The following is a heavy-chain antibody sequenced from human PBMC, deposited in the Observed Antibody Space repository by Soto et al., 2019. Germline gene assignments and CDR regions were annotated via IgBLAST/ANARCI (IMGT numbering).Heavy chain of an antibody. V-gene: IGHV3-49*04. D-gene: IGHD3-22*01. CDR2: IRSKAYGGTT. CDR1: GLTFGDFT. Sequence: EVQLVESGGGLVQPGRSLRLSCTASGLTFGDFTMSWVRQAPGKGLEWVGFIRSKAYGGTTEYAASVKGRFTIARDDSKSIAYLHMNSLKTEDTAVYYCTGDYYDTRGSYHMDVWGQGTTVTVSS. CDR3: TGDYYDTRGSYHMDV. J-gene: IGHJ6*02.